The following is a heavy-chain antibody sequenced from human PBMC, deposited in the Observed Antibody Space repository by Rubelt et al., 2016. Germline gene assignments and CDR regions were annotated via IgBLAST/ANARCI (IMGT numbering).Heavy chain of an antibody. V-gene: IGHV3-7*01. CDR3: ARDPGGSGWYFLDY. Sequence: VANIKQDGSEKYYVDSVKGRFTISRDNAKNSLYLQMNSLRAEDTAVYYCARDPGGSGWYFLDYWGQGTLVTVSS. D-gene: IGHD6-19*01. J-gene: IGHJ4*02. CDR2: IKQDGSEK.